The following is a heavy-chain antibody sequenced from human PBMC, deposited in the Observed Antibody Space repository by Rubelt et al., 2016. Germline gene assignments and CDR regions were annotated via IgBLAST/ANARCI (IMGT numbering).Heavy chain of an antibody. Sequence: GKGLEWIGSIYYSGSTYYNPSLKSRVTISVDTSKNQFSLKLSSVTAADTAVYYCARLLKKAAAGYANRDYWGQGTLVTVSS. V-gene: IGHV4-39*01. CDR3: ARLLKKAAAGYANRDY. J-gene: IGHJ4*02. CDR2: IYYSGST. D-gene: IGHD6-13*01.